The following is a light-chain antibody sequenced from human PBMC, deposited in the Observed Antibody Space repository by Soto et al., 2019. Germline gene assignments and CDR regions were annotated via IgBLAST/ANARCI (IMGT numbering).Light chain of an antibody. CDR1: KLGDKY. J-gene: IGLJ2*01. CDR2: QDS. V-gene: IGLV3-1*01. CDR3: QAWDSSTASVV. Sequence: SYELTQPPSVSVSPGQTASITCSGDKLGDKYACWYQQKPSQSPVLVIYQDSKRPSGIPERFSCSNSGNTATLTISGTQAMDEADYYCQAWDSSTASVVFGGGTKMTVL.